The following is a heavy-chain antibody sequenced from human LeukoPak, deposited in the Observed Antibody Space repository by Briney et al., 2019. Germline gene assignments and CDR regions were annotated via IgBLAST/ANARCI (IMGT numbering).Heavy chain of an antibody. CDR1: GFTFSSYA. Sequence: GGSLRLSCAASGFTFSSYAMSWVRQAPGKGLEWVSAISGSGGSTYYADSVKGRFTISRDSSKNTLYLQMNSLRAEVTAVYYCAKAKYDSSGYYLVADYWGQGTLVTVSS. CDR3: AKAKYDSSGYYLVADY. J-gene: IGHJ4*02. D-gene: IGHD3-22*01. V-gene: IGHV3-23*01. CDR2: ISGSGGST.